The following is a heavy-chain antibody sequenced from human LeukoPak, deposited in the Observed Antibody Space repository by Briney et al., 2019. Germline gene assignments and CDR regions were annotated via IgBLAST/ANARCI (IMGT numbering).Heavy chain of an antibody. CDR3: ARDFYYDTSGGGLT. J-gene: IGHJ3*01. CDR2: VVPMSGTA. CDR1: GRTFSGYG. D-gene: IGHD3-22*01. Sequence: SVKVSCKASGRTFSGYGINWVRQAPGQGLEWMGRVVPMSGTANYAQEFQGRVTITTDESTSTAYMELTSLRSEDTAVYYCARDFYYDTSGGGLTWGQGTMVTVSS. V-gene: IGHV1-69*05.